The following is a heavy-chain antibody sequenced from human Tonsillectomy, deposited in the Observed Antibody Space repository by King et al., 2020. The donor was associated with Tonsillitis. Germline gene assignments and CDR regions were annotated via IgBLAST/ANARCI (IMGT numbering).Heavy chain of an antibody. CDR2: ISAYNGNT. CDR3: AREMRGYSGNNFNWFDP. CDR1: GYTFISYG. J-gene: IGHJ5*02. D-gene: IGHD1-26*01. Sequence: QLVQSGAEVKKPGASVKVSCKASGYTFISYGISWVRQAPGQGLEWMGWISAYNGNTHYAQKLQGRVTMTTDTPTSTAYMELRSLRSDDTAVYYCAREMRGYSGNNFNWFDPWGQGTLVTVSS. V-gene: IGHV1-18*04.